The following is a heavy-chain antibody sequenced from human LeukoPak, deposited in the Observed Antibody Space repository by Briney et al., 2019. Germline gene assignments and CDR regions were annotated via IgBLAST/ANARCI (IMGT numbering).Heavy chain of an antibody. CDR2: ISHSGST. J-gene: IGHJ4*02. CDR3: ARGRFGGSDY. D-gene: IGHD3-16*01. Sequence: PSETLSLTCAVYGGSFSGYYWSWIRQPPGKGLEWIGEISHSGSTNYNPSLKSRVTISVDTSKNQFSLKLSSVTAADTAVYYCARGRFGGSDYWGQGTLVTVSS. CDR1: GGSFSGYY. V-gene: IGHV4-34*01.